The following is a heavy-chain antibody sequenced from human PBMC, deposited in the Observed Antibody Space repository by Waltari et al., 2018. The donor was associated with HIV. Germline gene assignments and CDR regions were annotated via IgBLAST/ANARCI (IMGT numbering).Heavy chain of an antibody. CDR1: TGSFTGYY. V-gene: IGHV4-34*02. J-gene: IGHJ4*02. D-gene: IGHD5-12*01. Sequence: QVQLLQWGTGLLKSSETLSLRCAVYTGSFTGYYWSWVRQSPGKGLEWLGERNHRGHTNDNPSLKRRVTIAVDTSRNQFSLKVIAVTAADTGIYFCARETIVSTGTIFDWWGQGTLVTVSS. CDR2: RNHRGHT. CDR3: ARETIVSTGTIFDW.